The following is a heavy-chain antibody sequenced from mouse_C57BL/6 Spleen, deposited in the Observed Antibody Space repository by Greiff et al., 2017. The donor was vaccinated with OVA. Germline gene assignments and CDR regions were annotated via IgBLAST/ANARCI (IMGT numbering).Heavy chain of an antibody. D-gene: IGHD4-1*01. Sequence: QVQLQQSGPGLVQPSQSLSITCTVSGFSLTSYGVHWVRQSPGKGLEWLGVIWSGGSTDYNAAFISRLSISKDNSKSQVFFKMNSLQADDTAIYYCARNPIRLTGVYYAMDYWGQGTSVTVSS. J-gene: IGHJ4*01. V-gene: IGHV2-2*01. CDR3: ARNPIRLTGVYYAMDY. CDR2: IWSGGST. CDR1: GFSLTSYG.